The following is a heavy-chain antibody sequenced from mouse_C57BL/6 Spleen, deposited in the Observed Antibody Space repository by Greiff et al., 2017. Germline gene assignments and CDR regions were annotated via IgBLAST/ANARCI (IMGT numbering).Heavy chain of an antibody. V-gene: IGHV5-9-1*02. CDR2: ISSGGDYI. CDR3: TRDLGDDGREGAMDY. D-gene: IGHD2-12*01. CDR1: GFTFSSYA. J-gene: IGHJ4*01. Sequence: EVQLVESGEGLVKPGGSLKLSCAASGFTFSSYAMSWVRQTPEKRLEWVAYISSGGDYIYYADTVKGRFTISRDNARNTLYLQMSSLKSEDTAMYYCTRDLGDDGREGAMDYWGQGTSVTVSS.